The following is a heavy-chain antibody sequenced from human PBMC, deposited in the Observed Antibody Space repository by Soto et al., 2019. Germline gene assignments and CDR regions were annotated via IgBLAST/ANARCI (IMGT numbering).Heavy chain of an antibody. Sequence: SVKVSCKASGGTFSSYAISWVRQAPGQGVEWMGGSIPIFGTANYAQKFQGRVTITADESTSTAYMELSSLRSEDTAVYYCARDNGSGSLGYYYYGMDVWGQGTTVTVSS. CDR3: ARDNGSGSLGYYYYGMDV. V-gene: IGHV1-69*13. CDR2: SIPIFGTA. J-gene: IGHJ6*02. CDR1: GGTFSSYA. D-gene: IGHD3-10*01.